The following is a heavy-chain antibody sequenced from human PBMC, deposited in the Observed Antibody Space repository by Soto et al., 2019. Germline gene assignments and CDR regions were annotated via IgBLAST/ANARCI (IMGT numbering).Heavy chain of an antibody. CDR3: ARGSKGVTTLLY. V-gene: IGHV1-3*01. J-gene: IGHJ4*02. Sequence: QVQLVQSGAEVKKPGASVKVSCKASGYTFTSYAMHWVRQAPGQRLEWMGWINAGNGNTKYSQKFQGRVTITRDTSANTAYMELSSLRSEDTAVYYCARGSKGVTTLLYWGQGTLVTVSS. CDR2: INAGNGNT. D-gene: IGHD4-17*01. CDR1: GYTFTSYA.